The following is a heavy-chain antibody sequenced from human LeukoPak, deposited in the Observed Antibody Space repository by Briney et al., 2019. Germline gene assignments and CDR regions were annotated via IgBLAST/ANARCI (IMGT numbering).Heavy chain of an antibody. D-gene: IGHD6-13*01. CDR2: INHSGST. CDR3: ARRWGQQLVLFDY. CDR1: GGSFSGYY. V-gene: IGHV4-34*01. Sequence: PSETLSLTCAVYGGSFSGYYWSWIRQPPGKGLEWIGEINHSGSTNYNPSLKSRVTISVDTSKNQFSLRLSSVTAADTAVYYCARRWGQQLVLFDYWGQGTLVTVSS. J-gene: IGHJ4*02.